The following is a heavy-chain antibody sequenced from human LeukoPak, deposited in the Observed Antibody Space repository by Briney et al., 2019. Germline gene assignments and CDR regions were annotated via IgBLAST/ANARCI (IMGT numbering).Heavy chain of an antibody. CDR1: GFTVSSNY. CDR3: ARDLGSGSRDY. Sequence: QTGGSLRLPCAASGFTVSSNYMSWVRQAPGKGLEWVSVIYSGGSTYYADSVKGRFTISRDNSKNTLYLQMNSLRAEDTAVYYCARDLGSGSRDYWGQGTLVTVSS. D-gene: IGHD3-10*02. J-gene: IGHJ4*02. CDR2: IYSGGST. V-gene: IGHV3-66*01.